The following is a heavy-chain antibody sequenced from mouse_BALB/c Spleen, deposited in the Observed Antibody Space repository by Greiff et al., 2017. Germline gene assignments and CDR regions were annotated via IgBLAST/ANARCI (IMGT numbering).Heavy chain of an antibody. CDR2: ISYSGST. CDR1: GYSITSDYA. CDR3: ARGGPYGNYAMDY. V-gene: IGHV3-2*02. J-gene: IGHJ4*01. D-gene: IGHD2-1*01. Sequence: EVKLVESGPGLVKPSQSLSLTCTVTGYSITSDYAWNWIRQFPGNKLEWMGYISYSGSTSYNPSLKSRISITRDTSKNQFFLQLNSVTTEDTATYYCARGGPYGNYAMDYWGQGTSVTVSS.